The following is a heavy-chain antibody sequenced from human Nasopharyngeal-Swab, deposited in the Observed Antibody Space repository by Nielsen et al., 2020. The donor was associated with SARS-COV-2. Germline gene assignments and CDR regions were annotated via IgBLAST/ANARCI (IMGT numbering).Heavy chain of an antibody. Sequence: GESLKISCAASGFTFSSYSMNWVRQAPGKGLEWVSSISSSSSYIYYADSVKGRFTISRDSAKNSLYLQMNNLRAEDTAVYYCARGYCSSGSCYAKHDGMDVWGQGTTVTVSS. CDR1: GFTFSSYS. J-gene: IGHJ6*02. V-gene: IGHV3-21*01. D-gene: IGHD2-15*01. CDR3: ARGYCSSGSCYAKHDGMDV. CDR2: ISSSSSYI.